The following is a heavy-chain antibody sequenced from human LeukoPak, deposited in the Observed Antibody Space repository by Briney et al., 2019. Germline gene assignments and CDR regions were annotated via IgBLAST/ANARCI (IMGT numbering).Heavy chain of an antibody. Sequence: GGSLRLSCAASGFTFSSYGMHWVRQAPGKGLEWVAFIRYDGSNKYYADSVKGRFTISRDNSKNTLYLQMNSLRAEDTAVYYCARDVSLSFAGALGYDPWGQGTLVTVSS. CDR2: IRYDGSNK. D-gene: IGHD3-16*01. CDR3: ARDVSLSFAGALGYDP. J-gene: IGHJ5*02. CDR1: GFTFSSYG. V-gene: IGHV3-30*02.